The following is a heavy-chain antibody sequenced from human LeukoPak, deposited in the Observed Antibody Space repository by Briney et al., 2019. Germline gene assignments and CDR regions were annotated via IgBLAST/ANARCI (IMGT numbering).Heavy chain of an antibody. Sequence: GGSLRLSCAASGFTFSRYAMSWVRQAPGKGLEWVSGLSGSGGNTYYADSVKGRFTISRDNSMNILYLQMYSLRAEDTAIYYCAKDLRGYYDLEAFFDYWGQGTLVTVSS. D-gene: IGHD3-3*01. CDR2: LSGSGGNT. CDR3: AKDLRGYYDLEAFFDY. J-gene: IGHJ4*02. V-gene: IGHV3-23*01. CDR1: GFTFSRYA.